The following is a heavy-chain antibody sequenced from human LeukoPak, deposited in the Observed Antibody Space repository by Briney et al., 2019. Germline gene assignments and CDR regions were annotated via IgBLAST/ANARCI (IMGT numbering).Heavy chain of an antibody. CDR3: ARLNKPGWFDP. Sequence: SETLSLTCTVSGGSIRSYYWSWIRQPPGKGLEWIGYIYYSGSTNYNPSLKSRVTISVNTSKNQFSLKLSSVTAADMAVYYCARLNKPGWFDPWGQGTLVTVSS. CDR1: GGSIRSYY. D-gene: IGHD1-14*01. CDR2: IYYSGST. J-gene: IGHJ5*02. V-gene: IGHV4-59*12.